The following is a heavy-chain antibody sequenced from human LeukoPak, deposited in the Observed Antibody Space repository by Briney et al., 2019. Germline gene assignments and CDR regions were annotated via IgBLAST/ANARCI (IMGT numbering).Heavy chain of an antibody. Sequence: TGGSLRLSCAASGFTFSSYSMNWVRQAPGKGLEWVSSISRSSSYKCYADSVKGRFTISRYNARNSLYLQMNSLRAEDTTVYYCARDLVLLWFGESMFDYWGQGTLVTVSS. V-gene: IGHV3-21*01. J-gene: IGHJ4*02. CDR2: ISRSSSYK. CDR3: ARDLVLLWFGESMFDY. D-gene: IGHD3-10*01. CDR1: GFTFSSYS.